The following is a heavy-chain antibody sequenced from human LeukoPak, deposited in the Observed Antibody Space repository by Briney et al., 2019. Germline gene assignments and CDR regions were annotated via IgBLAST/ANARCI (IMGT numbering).Heavy chain of an antibody. CDR2: ISSRSTTI. CDR1: GFTFSSYS. V-gene: IGHV3-48*01. Sequence: TGGSLRLSCAASGFTFSSYSMNWVRQAPGKGLEWVSYISSRSTTISHADSVKGRFTISRDNAKNTLYLQMNSLRAEDTAVYYCAKSRSDVVDYWGQGTLVTVSS. J-gene: IGHJ4*02. D-gene: IGHD3-3*01. CDR3: AKSRSDVVDY.